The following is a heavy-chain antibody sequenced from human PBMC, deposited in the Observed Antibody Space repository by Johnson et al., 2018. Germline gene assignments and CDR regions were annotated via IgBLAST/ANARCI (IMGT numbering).Heavy chain of an antibody. CDR3: AGDEGSGRGFYYYYLDV. J-gene: IGHJ6*03. Sequence: QVQLQESGPGLVKPSETLSLTCTVSGGAITSHYWSWIRQSPGKGLEWIGYIYYSGSTNYSPSLKSRVTISVDMSKNQFSLNLTSLTAADSAVYYCAGDEGSGRGFYYYYLDVWGKGTTVTVSS. D-gene: IGHD3-10*01. CDR2: IYYSGST. CDR1: GGAITSHY. V-gene: IGHV4-59*11.